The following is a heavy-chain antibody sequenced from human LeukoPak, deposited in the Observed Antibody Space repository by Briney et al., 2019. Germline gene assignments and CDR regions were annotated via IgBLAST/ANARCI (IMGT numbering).Heavy chain of an antibody. D-gene: IGHD4-11*01. V-gene: IGHV4-4*09. Sequence: SETLSLTCTVSGGSMTGYYWSWIRQPPGKGLEWIGYIYSSGTTNYNPSLQSRVNISVDTPKNQFTLRVNSLPAADTAVYYCARRISNSNVYIDKWGQGTLVTVSS. J-gene: IGHJ4*02. CDR3: ARRISNSNVYIDK. CDR2: IYSSGTT. CDR1: GGSMTGYY.